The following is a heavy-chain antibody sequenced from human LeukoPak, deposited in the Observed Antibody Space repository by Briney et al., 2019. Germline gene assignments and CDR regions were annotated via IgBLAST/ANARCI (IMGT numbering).Heavy chain of an antibody. CDR2: INTDGSST. V-gene: IGHV3-74*01. J-gene: IGHJ3*02. D-gene: IGHD5-12*01. Sequence: GGSLRLSCAASGFTFSSYGMRWVRQGPGKGLVWVSRINTDGSSTSNADSVKGRFTISRDNAKNTLYLQMNSLRAEDTAVYYCARDYLCAFDIWGQGTMVTVSS. CDR1: GFTFSSYG. CDR3: ARDYLCAFDI.